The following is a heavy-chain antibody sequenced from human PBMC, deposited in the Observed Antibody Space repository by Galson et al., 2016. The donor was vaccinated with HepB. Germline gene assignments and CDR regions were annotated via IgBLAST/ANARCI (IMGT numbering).Heavy chain of an antibody. CDR1: GFSFNTRGMC. V-gene: IGHV2-70*12. D-gene: IGHD3-22*01. CDR2: IDWHDDK. CDR3: AHSAEYYYDGGAPFIF. Sequence: PALVKPTQTLTLTCSFSGFSFNTRGMCVSWIRQPPGKALEWLALIDWHDDKYYSTSLKTRLTISKDTSKNQVVLTMTNMDPVDTATYYCAHSAEYYYDGGAPFIFWGQGTMVTVSS. J-gene: IGHJ3*01.